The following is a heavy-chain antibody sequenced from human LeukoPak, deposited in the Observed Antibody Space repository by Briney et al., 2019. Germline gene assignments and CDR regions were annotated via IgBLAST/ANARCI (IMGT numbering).Heavy chain of an antibody. CDR2: ISGSGGST. CDR1: GFTFSSYA. D-gene: IGHD3-9*01. CDR3: AKSLRYFVWLSDSRSAFDY. J-gene: IGHJ4*02. V-gene: IGHV3-23*01. Sequence: GGSLRLSCAASGFTFSSYAMSWVRQAPGKGLEWVSAISGSGGSTYYADSVKGRFTISRDNSKNTLYLQMNSLRAEDTAVYYCAKSLRYFVWLSDSRSAFDYWGQGTLVSVSS.